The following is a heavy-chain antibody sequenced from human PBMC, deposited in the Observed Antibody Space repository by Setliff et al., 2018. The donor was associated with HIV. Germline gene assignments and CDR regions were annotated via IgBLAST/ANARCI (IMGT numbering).Heavy chain of an antibody. CDR3: ARDPHYFDTSGHYSWFYFDY. CDR1: GGSMTSSNYY. J-gene: IGHJ4*02. D-gene: IGHD3-22*01. Sequence: LSLTCTVSGGSMTSSNYYWGWIRQSPGRGLEWIGGISSSGSTTYHPSLRSRVTVSAATSKNQFSLKLTSVTAADTAVYFCARDPHYFDTSGHYSWFYFDYWGQGTLVTVSS. V-gene: IGHV4-39*07. CDR2: ISSSGST.